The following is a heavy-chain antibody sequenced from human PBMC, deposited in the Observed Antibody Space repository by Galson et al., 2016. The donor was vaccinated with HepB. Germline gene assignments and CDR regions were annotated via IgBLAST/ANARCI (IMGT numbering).Heavy chain of an antibody. CDR2: IWYDGSNN. J-gene: IGHJ6*02. V-gene: IGHV3-33*01. CDR3: ARDVRPRQPHYYGMDV. CDR1: GFPFSSYG. Sequence: SLSLSCAASGFPFSSYGMHWVRQAPGKGLERVGFIWYDGSNNFYEDSVKGRFTISRDNSKNTLYLQMNSLRAEDTSVYYCARDVRPRQPHYYGMDVWGQGTTVTVSS. D-gene: IGHD1-1*01.